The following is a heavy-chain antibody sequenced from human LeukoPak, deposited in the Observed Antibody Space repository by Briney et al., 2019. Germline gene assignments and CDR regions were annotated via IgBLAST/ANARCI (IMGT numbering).Heavy chain of an antibody. CDR3: AKEKIAAAHFDS. CDR1: GFTFSSYG. J-gene: IGHJ4*02. Sequence: GGSLRLSCAASGFTFSSYGMHWVRQAPGKGLEWVAVISYDGSNKYYADSVKGRFTISRDNSKNTLYLQMYSLRADDTAVYYCAKEKIAAAHFDSWGQGTLVTVSS. V-gene: IGHV3-30*18. D-gene: IGHD6-13*01. CDR2: ISYDGSNK.